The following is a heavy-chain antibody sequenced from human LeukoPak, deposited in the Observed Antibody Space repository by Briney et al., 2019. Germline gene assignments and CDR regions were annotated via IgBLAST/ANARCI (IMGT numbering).Heavy chain of an antibody. Sequence: PGGSLRLSCAASGFTFSSYGMHWVRQAPGKGLEWVAVISYDGSNKYYADSVKGRFTIPRDNSKNTLYLQMNSLRAEDTAVYYCAKDGGWQWLVPYYFDYWGQGTLVTVSS. CDR2: ISYDGSNK. CDR1: GFTFSSYG. J-gene: IGHJ4*02. CDR3: AKDGGWQWLVPYYFDY. V-gene: IGHV3-30*18. D-gene: IGHD6-19*01.